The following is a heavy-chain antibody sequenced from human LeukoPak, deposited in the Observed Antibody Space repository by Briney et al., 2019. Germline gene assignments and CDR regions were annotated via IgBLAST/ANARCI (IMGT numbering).Heavy chain of an antibody. J-gene: IGHJ4*02. CDR2: IRYDGSNK. Sequence: PGGCLRLSCAAYGFTFSSYGIHSVCQAPGKGLGWVAFIRYDGSNKYYADSVKGRFTIFRDNSKNTLYLQMNSVRADDTAVYYCAKEWKWQLLIVDSWGQGTLVTVSS. V-gene: IGHV3-30*02. CDR1: GFTFSSYG. CDR3: AKEWKWQLLIVDS. D-gene: IGHD1-26*01.